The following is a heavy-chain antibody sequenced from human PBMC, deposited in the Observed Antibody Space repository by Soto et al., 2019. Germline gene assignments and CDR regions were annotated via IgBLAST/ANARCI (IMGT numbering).Heavy chain of an antibody. J-gene: IGHJ4*02. V-gene: IGHV1-18*04. CDR3: ARGGVLLYFDWLFTPAVPFDY. CDR1: GYTFTSYG. CDR2: ISAYNGNT. Sequence: ASVKVSCKASGYTFTSYGISWVRQAPGQGLEWMGWISAYNGNTNYAQKLQGRVTMTTDTSTSTAYMELRSLRSDDTAVYYCARGGVLLYFDWLFTPAVPFDYWGQGTLVTVSS. D-gene: IGHD3-9*01.